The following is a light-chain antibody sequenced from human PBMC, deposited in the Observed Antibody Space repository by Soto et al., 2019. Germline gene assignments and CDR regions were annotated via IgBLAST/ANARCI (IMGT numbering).Light chain of an antibody. V-gene: IGKV1-9*01. CDR2: AAS. J-gene: IGKJ3*01. CDR1: QGISSY. CDR3: QQVNSFPFT. Sequence: DIQLTQSPSFLSASVGDRVTITCRASQGISSYLAWYQQRPGKAPKLLIYAASTLQSGVPSRFSGSGSGTEFSLTISSLQPEDFATYHCQQVNSFPFTFGPGTKVDIK.